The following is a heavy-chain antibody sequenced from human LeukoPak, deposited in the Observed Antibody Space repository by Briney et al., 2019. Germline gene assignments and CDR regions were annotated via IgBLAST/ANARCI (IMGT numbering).Heavy chain of an antibody. CDR1: GFTFSSYS. J-gene: IGHJ4*02. V-gene: IGHV3-21*01. D-gene: IGHD5-12*01. Sequence: GGSLRLSCAASGFTFSSYSMNWVRQAPGKGLEWVSSISSSSSYIYYADSVKGRFTISRDSAKNSLYLQMNSLRAEDTAVYYCAREGSGYDPFDYWGQGTLVTVSS. CDR2: ISSSSSYI. CDR3: AREGSGYDPFDY.